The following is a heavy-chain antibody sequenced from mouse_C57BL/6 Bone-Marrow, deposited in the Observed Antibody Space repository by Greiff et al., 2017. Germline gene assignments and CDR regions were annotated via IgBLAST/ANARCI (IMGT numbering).Heavy chain of an antibody. CDR1: GFTFSDYG. V-gene: IGHV5-17*01. CDR2: ISSGSSTI. D-gene: IGHD1-1*01. CDR3: ARNYANAY. Sequence: EVQLVESGGGLVKPGGSLKLSCAASGFTFSDYGMHWVRQAPEKGLEWVAYISSGSSTIYYADTVKGRFTISRDNAKNTLFLQMTSLRSEDTAMYYCARNYANAYWGQGTLVTVSA. J-gene: IGHJ3*01.